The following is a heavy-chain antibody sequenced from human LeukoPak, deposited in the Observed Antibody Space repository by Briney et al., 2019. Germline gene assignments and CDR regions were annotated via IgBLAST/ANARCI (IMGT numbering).Heavy chain of an antibody. CDR1: GYSFSSYG. D-gene: IGHD3-10*01. CDR3: ARGSRYYYDSGSYYPSYYYMDV. CDR2: ISAYNGHT. J-gene: IGHJ6*03. V-gene: IGHV1-18*01. Sequence: ASVKVSCKASGYSFSSYGFTWVRQAPGQGLEWLGWISAYNGHTNYAEKFQGRVTMTRDTSISTAYMELSRLRSDDTAVYYCARGSRYYYDSGSYYPSYYYMDVWGTGTTVTVSS.